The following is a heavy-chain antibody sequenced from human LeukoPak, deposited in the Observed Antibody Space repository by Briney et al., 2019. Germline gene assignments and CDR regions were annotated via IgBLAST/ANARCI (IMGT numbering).Heavy chain of an antibody. CDR2: IRGSGAST. J-gene: IGHJ5*02. CDR1: GFTFSSYG. CDR3: AKDRSGYVVGWLDP. Sequence: GGSLRLSCAASGFTFSSYGVSCVRQAPGKGLEWVPAIRGSGASTYHTHSVKGRFTIDRNNTKNTIYLQMNRVRTEHTYVYYCAKDRSGYVVGWLDPWGRGTLVTVSS. V-gene: IGHV3-23*01. D-gene: IGHD5-12*01.